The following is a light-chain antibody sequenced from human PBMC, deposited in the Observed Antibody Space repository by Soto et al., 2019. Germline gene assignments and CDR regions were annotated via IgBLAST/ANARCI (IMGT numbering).Light chain of an antibody. CDR3: QQRSNWLT. Sequence: EIVLTQSPATLYLSPGERATLSCRASQSLSRHLAWYQHKPGQAPRLRIYDASNRATGIPARFIGGESGTDFTRTRSSLEPEDFAVYYCQQRSNWLTFGGGTKVEIK. CDR1: QSLSRH. V-gene: IGKV3-11*01. J-gene: IGKJ4*01. CDR2: DAS.